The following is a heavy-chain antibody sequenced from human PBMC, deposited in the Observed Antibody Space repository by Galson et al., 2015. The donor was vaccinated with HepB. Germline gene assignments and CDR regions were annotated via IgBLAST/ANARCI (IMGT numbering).Heavy chain of an antibody. Sequence: SLRLSCAASGFTFSNAWMSWVRQAPGKGLEWVGRIKSNTDGGTTDYAAPVKGRFTISRDDSKNTLYLQMNSLKTEDTAVYYCTTGYDYGDRFDYWGQGTLVTVSS. CDR3: TTGYDYGDRFDY. CDR1: GFTFSNAW. V-gene: IGHV3-15*01. J-gene: IGHJ4*02. CDR2: IKSNTDGGTT. D-gene: IGHD4-17*01.